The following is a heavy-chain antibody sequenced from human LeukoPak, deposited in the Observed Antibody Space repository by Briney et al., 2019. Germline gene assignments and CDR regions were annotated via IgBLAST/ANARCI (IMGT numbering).Heavy chain of an antibody. CDR1: GASISSYY. CDR2: IYYSGST. D-gene: IGHD2-15*01. J-gene: IGHJ6*03. Sequence: KPSETLSLTCIVSGASISSYYWSWIRLPPGKGLEWIGYIYYSGSTNYNPSLKSRVTMSVDTSKNQFSLKLSSVTAADTAVYYCARDVEARSPGGYYYYHMDVWGKGTTVTVSS. V-gene: IGHV4-59*12. CDR3: ARDVEARSPGGYYYYHMDV.